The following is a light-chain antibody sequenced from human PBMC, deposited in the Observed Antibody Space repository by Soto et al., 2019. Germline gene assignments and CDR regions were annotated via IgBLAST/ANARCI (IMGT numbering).Light chain of an antibody. CDR2: AAS. V-gene: IGKV1-12*01. CDR1: QDIGRR. CDR3: LQVYSFPRT. Sequence: DIQMTQSPSSVSASIGDRFTITCRASQDIGRRLAWFQQKPGKAPKYLIQAASSLQGGVPSTFSGSGSGTDFTLTINTLHPEDFATYYCLQVYSFPRTFGQGTKVDI. J-gene: IGKJ1*01.